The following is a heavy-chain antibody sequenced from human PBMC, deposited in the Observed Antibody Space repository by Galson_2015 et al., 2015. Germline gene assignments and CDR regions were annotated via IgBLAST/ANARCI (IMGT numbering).Heavy chain of an antibody. V-gene: IGHV3-48*02. J-gene: IGHJ2*01. CDR2: ISSSSSTI. CDR3: ARDQSSSWSRVDWYFDL. Sequence: SLRLSCAASGFTFSSYRMNWVRQAPGKGLEWVSYISSSSSTIYYADSVKGRFTISRDNAKNSLYLQMNSLRDEDTAVYYCARDQSSSWSRVDWYFDLWGRGTLVTVSS. CDR1: GFTFSSYR. D-gene: IGHD6-13*01.